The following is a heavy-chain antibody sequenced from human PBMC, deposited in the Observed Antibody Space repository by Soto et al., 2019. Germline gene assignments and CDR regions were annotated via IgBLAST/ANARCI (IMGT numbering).Heavy chain of an antibody. J-gene: IGHJ4*02. CDR1: GYGFTSYG. Sequence: QVHLVQSGAEVKKPGASVKVSCKGSGYGFTSYGITWVRQAPGQGLEWMAWISAHNGNTNYAQKLQGRVTVTRDTTTSAAYMELSGLRSDDTAVDYWAGERYGDYWGQGALVTVSS. D-gene: IGHD1-1*01. V-gene: IGHV1-18*01. CDR2: ISAHNGNT. CDR3: AGERYGDY.